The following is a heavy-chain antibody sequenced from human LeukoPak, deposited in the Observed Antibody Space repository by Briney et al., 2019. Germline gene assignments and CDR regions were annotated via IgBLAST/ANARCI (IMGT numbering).Heavy chain of an antibody. CDR2: IHTSGST. V-gene: IGHV4-4*09. CDR1: GGSISSYY. Sequence: SETLSLTCTVSGGSISSYYWSWIRQPPGKGLEWIGYIHTSGSTNYNPSLKSRVTISVDTSKNQFSLKLSSVAAADTAVYYCARSQYSSSWGYYYYYYMDVWGKGTTVTVSS. J-gene: IGHJ6*03. D-gene: IGHD6-13*01. CDR3: ARSQYSSSWGYYYYYYMDV.